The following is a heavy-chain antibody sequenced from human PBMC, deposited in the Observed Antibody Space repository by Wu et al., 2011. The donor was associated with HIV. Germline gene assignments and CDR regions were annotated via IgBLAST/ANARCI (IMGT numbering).Heavy chain of an antibody. V-gene: IGHV1-46*01. D-gene: IGHD3-22*01. Sequence: VQLVQSGAEVKKPGASVKVSCKASGYTFTTYYMHWVRQAPGQGLEWMGMINPSGGSTNYAQKFQGRVTMTRDTSTSTVYMELSSLRSEDTALYYCARGESLSYYDSSGYSYYFDYWGQGTLVTVSS. J-gene: IGHJ4*02. CDR3: ARGESLSYYDSSGYSYYFDY. CDR2: INPSGGST. CDR1: GYTFTTYY.